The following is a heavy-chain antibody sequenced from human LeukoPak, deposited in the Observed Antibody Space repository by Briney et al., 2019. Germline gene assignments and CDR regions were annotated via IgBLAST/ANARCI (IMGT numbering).Heavy chain of an antibody. V-gene: IGHV3-48*01. CDR2: ISSSSSTI. J-gene: IGHJ6*02. CDR3: ARGDYDFWSGPTGMDV. D-gene: IGHD3-3*01. Sequence: XVSXISSSSSTIYYADSVKGRFTISRDNAKNSLYLQMNSLRAEDTAVYYCARGDYDFWSGPTGMDVWGQGTTVTVSS.